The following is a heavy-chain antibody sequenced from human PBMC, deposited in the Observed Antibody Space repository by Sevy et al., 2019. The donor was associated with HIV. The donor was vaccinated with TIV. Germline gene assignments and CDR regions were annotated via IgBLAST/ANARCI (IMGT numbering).Heavy chain of an antibody. V-gene: IGHV3-74*01. CDR1: GFTFSSYW. J-gene: IGHJ4*02. D-gene: IGHD4-4*01. CDR2: VNSDGSST. CDR3: AREGYSNYFDY. Sequence: GGSLRLSCAASGFTFSSYWMHWVRQAPGKGLVWVSRVNSDGSSTSYADSVKGRFTISRDNSKNTLYLQMNSLRAEDTAVYYCAREGYSNYFDYWGQGTLVTVSS.